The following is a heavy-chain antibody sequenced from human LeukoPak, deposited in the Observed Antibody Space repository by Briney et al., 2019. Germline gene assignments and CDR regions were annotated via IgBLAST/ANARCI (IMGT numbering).Heavy chain of an antibody. D-gene: IGHD5-18*01. Sequence: PSETLSLTCTVSGGSISSDDYYWSWIRQPPGKGLEYIGYIYNPKSSESTHYNPSLKSRVTISVDTSRNQFSLKLKSVTAADTAVYYCARDFADTVTVTGDVYYIDVWGKGTTVTVSS. J-gene: IGHJ6*03. CDR1: GGSISSDDYY. CDR2: IYNPKSSEST. V-gene: IGHV4-30-4*08. CDR3: ARDFADTVTVTGDVYYIDV.